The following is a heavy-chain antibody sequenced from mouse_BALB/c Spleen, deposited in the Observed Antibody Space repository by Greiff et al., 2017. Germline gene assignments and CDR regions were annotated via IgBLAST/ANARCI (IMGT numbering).Heavy chain of an antibody. CDR2: IWAGGST. V-gene: IGHV2-9*02. CDR1: GFSLTSYG. J-gene: IGHJ2*01. CDR3: ARAYYYGSNYFDY. D-gene: IGHD1-1*01. Sequence: VKVVESGPGLVAPLQSLSITCTVSGFSLTSYGVHWVRQPPGKGLEWLGVIWAGGSTNYNSALMSRLSISKDNSKSQVFLKMNSLQTDDTAMYYCARAYYYGSNYFDYWGQGTTLTVSS.